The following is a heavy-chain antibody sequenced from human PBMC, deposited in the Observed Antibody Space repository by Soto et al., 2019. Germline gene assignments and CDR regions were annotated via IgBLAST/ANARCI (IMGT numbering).Heavy chain of an antibody. CDR2: IHYSGNT. J-gene: IGHJ4*02. Sequence: QVQLQESGPGLVKPSQTLSLTCTVSGDSIGTGGYYWDWIRQHPGKGPELIGSIHYSGNTYYSPSLKSRLTISLDTSKTQFSLHLGSVTAADTAVYYCATNHDDISGRTPLLFDSWGQGTLVTVSS. CDR1: GDSIGTGGYY. V-gene: IGHV4-31*03. CDR3: ATNHDDISGRTPLLFDS. D-gene: IGHD3-22*01.